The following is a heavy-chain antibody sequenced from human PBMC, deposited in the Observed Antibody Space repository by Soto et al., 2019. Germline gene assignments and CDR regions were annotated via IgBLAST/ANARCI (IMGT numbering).Heavy chain of an antibody. CDR1: GLTFSSYA. J-gene: IGHJ4*02. V-gene: IGHV3-23*01. Sequence: GVSLRLSCAASGLTFSSYAMSWVRQAPGKGLEWVSTISGSGGGTYYADSMKGRFTISRDNSKNTLYLQMYSLRVGDTAVYYCARESARWGKGTRVTDSS. CDR2: ISGSGGGT. CDR3: ARESAR.